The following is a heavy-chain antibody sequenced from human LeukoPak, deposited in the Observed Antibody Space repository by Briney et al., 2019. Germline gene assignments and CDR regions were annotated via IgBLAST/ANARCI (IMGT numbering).Heavy chain of an antibody. CDR2: INPNSGGT. V-gene: IGHV1-2*02. D-gene: IGHD6-6*01. CDR1: GYTFTGYY. Sequence: ASVKVSCKASGYTFTGYYMHWVRQAPGQGLEWMGWINPNSGGTNYAQKFQGRVTMTRDTSISTAYMELSRLRSDDTAVYYCARVKQLGPPVGWFDPWGQGTLVTVSS. J-gene: IGHJ5*02. CDR3: ARVKQLGPPVGWFDP.